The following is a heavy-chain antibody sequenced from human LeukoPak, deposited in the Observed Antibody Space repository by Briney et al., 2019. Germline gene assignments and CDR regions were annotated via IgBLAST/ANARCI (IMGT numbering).Heavy chain of an antibody. CDR2: IYPGDSDT. Sequence: GASLKISCKGSGCSFTSYLIGWVRRMPGKGLEWMGIIYPGDSDTRYSPSFQGQVTISADKSISTAYLQWSSLKASDTAMYYCARSNFDCFDYWGQGTLVTVSS. CDR1: GCSFTSYL. CDR3: ARSNFDCFDY. D-gene: IGHD3-9*01. V-gene: IGHV5-51*01. J-gene: IGHJ4*02.